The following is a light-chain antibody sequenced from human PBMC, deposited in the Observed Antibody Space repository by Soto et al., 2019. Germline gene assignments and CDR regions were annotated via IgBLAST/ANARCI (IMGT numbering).Light chain of an antibody. CDR2: SNN. Sequence: QAVVTQPPSASGTPGQRVTISCSGSSSNIGSNTVNWYQQLPGTAPKLLSYSNNQRPSGVPDRFSGSKSGTSASLAISGLQSEDEADYYCAAWDDSLNVVFGGGTKLTVL. CDR3: AAWDDSLNVV. V-gene: IGLV1-44*01. J-gene: IGLJ2*01. CDR1: SSNIGSNT.